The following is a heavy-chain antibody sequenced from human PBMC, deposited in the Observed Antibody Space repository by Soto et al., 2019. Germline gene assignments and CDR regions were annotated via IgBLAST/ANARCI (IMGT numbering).Heavy chain of an antibody. CDR1: GGSITSGDYY. CDR2: IYYSATT. V-gene: IGHV4-30-4*01. CDR3: ARVWGGAFDF. D-gene: IGHD3-10*01. J-gene: IGHJ3*01. Sequence: ASETLSLTCTVSGGSITSGDYYWSWIRQPPGKGLEWIGYIYYSATTYYNPSLKSRLTISIDTSKNQFSLKLSSVTAADTAVYYCARVWGGAFDFWGQGTLVTV.